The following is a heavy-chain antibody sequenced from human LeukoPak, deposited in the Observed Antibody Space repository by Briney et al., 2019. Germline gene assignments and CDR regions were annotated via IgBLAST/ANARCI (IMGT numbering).Heavy chain of an antibody. CDR1: GGSMSSYY. Sequence: SETLSLTCTVSGGSMSSYYWSWIRQPPGKGLEWIGYIFYSGSTNYNPSLKSRVTISVDTSKNQFSLRLSSVTAADTAVYYCARNLYDSSGSMGIYTFDYWGQGTLVTVSS. CDR3: ARNLYDSSGSMGIYTFDY. J-gene: IGHJ4*02. CDR2: IFYSGST. D-gene: IGHD3-22*01. V-gene: IGHV4-59*01.